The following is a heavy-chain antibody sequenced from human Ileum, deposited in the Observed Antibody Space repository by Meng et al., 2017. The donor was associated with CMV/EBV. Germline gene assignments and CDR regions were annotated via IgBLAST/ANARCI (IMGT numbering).Heavy chain of an antibody. Sequence: GGPIDSSDYYWDGIRQSPGKGLEWIGSIFYRGYTNYNPSLKSRVVISVDTSKNQFFLNLASVTAADTAIYYCARDNVSTSANRLDSWGQGTLVTVSS. CDR3: ARDNVSTSANRLDS. CDR2: IFYRGYT. CDR1: GGPIDSSDYY. V-gene: IGHV4-39*07. J-gene: IGHJ5*01. D-gene: IGHD4/OR15-4a*01.